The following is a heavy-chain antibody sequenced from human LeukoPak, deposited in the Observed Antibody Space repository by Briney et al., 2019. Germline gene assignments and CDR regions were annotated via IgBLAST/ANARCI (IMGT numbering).Heavy chain of an antibody. CDR1: GFTFSSYS. CDR3: ARHRPGIAVAGMEDYFDY. CDR2: ISSSSYI. J-gene: IGHJ4*02. D-gene: IGHD6-19*01. V-gene: IGHV3-21*01. Sequence: PGGSLRLSCAASGFTFSSYSMNWVRQAPGKGLEWVSSISSSSYIYYADSVKGRFTISRDNAKNSLYLQMNSLRAEDTAVYHCARHRPGIAVAGMEDYFDYWGQGTLVTVSS.